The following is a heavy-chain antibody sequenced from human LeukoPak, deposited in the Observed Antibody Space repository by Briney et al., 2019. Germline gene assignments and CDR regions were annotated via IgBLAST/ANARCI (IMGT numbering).Heavy chain of an antibody. CDR3: ARSEPIVGATLDY. V-gene: IGHV4-59*01. Sequence: KPSETLSLTCTVSGGSISSYYWSWIRQPPGQGLEWIGYIYYSGSTNYNPSLKSRVTISVDTSKNQFSLKLSSVTAADTAVYYCARSEPIVGATLDYWGQGTLVTVSS. CDR1: GGSISSYY. CDR2: IYYSGST. J-gene: IGHJ4*02. D-gene: IGHD1-26*01.